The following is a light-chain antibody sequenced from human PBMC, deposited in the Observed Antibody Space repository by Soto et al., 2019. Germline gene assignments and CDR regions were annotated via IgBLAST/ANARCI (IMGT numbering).Light chain of an antibody. J-gene: IGKJ5*01. CDR1: QSVSSS. Sequence: EIVLTQSPATLSLSPGGRSTLSSTASQSVSSSLAWYQQIPGQPPRLLIYAASNSATVILAMCSGSGSRKDFTLTKSNLEPKYFAVCYFQRRSNCTIIVGHVTLLES. CDR2: AAS. CDR3: QRRSNCTII. V-gene: IGKV3-11*01.